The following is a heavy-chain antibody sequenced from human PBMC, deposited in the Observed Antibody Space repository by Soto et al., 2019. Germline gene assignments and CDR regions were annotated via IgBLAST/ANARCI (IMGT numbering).Heavy chain of an antibody. Sequence: EVQLVESGGGLVQPGRSLRLSCTASGFTFGDYAMSWVRQAPGKGLEWVGFIRSKAYGGTTEYAASVKGRFTILRDDSKSIAYLQMNSLKTEDTAVYYCTGTIFGVDDAFDIWGQGTMVTVSS. CDR3: TGTIFGVDDAFDI. CDR1: GFTFGDYA. D-gene: IGHD3-3*01. CDR2: IRSKAYGGTT. V-gene: IGHV3-49*04. J-gene: IGHJ3*02.